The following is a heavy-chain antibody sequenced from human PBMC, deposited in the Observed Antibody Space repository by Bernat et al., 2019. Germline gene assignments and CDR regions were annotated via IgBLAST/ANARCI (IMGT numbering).Heavy chain of an antibody. J-gene: IGHJ4*02. CDR3: ARGYYDSSGYLQHIDY. D-gene: IGHD3-22*01. CDR1: GYSFTSYW. Sequence: EVQLVQSGAEVKKPGESLKISCKGSGYSFTSYWIGWVRQMPGKGLEWMGIIYPGDSDTRYSPSFQDQVTISADKSISTAYLQWSSLKASDTAMYYCARGYYDSSGYLQHIDYWGQGTLVTVSS. V-gene: IGHV5-51*03. CDR2: IYPGDSDT.